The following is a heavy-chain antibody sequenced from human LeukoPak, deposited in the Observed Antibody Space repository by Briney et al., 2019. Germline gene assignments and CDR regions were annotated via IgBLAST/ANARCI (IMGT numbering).Heavy chain of an antibody. CDR1: GFVFSTYG. Sequence: GTSLRLSCAASGFVFSTYGMHWVRQAPGKGLEWVAVIWSHGNTKKYADSVKGRFTISTDNSKNTLYLQLDSLRAEDTAVYYCAKDRSSGWFFDDWGQGTLVTVSS. V-gene: IGHV3-33*06. CDR3: AKDRSSGWFFDD. CDR2: IWSHGNTK. J-gene: IGHJ4*02. D-gene: IGHD6-19*01.